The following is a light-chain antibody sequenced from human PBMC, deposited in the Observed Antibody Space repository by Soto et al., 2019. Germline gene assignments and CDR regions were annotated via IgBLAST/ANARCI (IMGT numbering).Light chain of an antibody. CDR2: EVS. Sequence: QSALTQPPSASGSPGQSVTISCTGTKSDIGVYDFVSWYQHHPGKAPRLIIYEVSNRPSGVSNRFSGSKSGNTASLTISGLQAEDEADYYCSSYTSSSTLWVFGGGTKLTVL. CDR1: KSDIGVYDF. V-gene: IGLV2-14*01. CDR3: SSYTSSSTLWV. J-gene: IGLJ3*02.